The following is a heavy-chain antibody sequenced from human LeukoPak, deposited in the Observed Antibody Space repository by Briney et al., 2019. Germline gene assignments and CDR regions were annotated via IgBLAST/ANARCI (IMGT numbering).Heavy chain of an antibody. CDR2: ILTGNGNT. CDR3: ARDGAIFGVANQIDY. CDR1: GYTFTSYA. Sequence: ASVKVSCKASGYTFTSYAIQWVRQAPGQRLEWMGWILTGNGNTKYSQKLQGRVTMTTDTSTSTAYMELRSLRTDDTAVYYCARDGAIFGVANQIDYWGQGTLVTVSS. D-gene: IGHD3-3*01. J-gene: IGHJ4*02. V-gene: IGHV1-3*04.